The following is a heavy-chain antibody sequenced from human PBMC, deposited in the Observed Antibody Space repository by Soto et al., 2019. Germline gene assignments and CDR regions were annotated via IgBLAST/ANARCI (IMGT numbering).Heavy chain of an antibody. Sequence: PGGSLRLSCAASGLTFSSYALHWVRQAPGKGLEWVAVISYDGTNKYYADSVKGRFTISRDNSKNTLYLHMNSLRAEDTAVYYCAPNQPPRYFDYWGQGTLVTVSS. J-gene: IGHJ4*02. V-gene: IGHV3-30-3*01. CDR3: APNQPPRYFDY. CDR2: ISYDGTNK. CDR1: GLTFSSYA.